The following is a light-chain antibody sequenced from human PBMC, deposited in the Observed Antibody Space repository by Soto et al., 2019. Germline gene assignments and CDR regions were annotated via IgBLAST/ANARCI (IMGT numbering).Light chain of an antibody. CDR2: AAS. J-gene: IGKJ2*01. V-gene: IGKV1-39*01. CDR1: QTISSC. CDR3: QQSYNSAPYT. Sequence: DIQMTQSPSTLSGSVGDRVTITCRASQTISSCFAWYQQKPGKAPKLLIYAASTFHIGVPSRFSGSGSGTDFTLTISSLQSEEFATYYCQQSYNSAPYTFGQGTRVDIK.